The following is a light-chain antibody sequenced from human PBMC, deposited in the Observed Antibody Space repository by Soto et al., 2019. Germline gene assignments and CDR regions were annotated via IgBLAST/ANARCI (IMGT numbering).Light chain of an antibody. CDR3: SSYTSSSTLMV. J-gene: IGLJ2*01. Sequence: QSVLTQPASVSGSPGQSITISCTGTSSDVGGYNYVSWYQQHPGKAPKLMIYDVSNRPSGVSNRFSGSKSGNTASLTISGLQAEYEVDYYCSSYTSSSTLMVFGGGTKVTVL. V-gene: IGLV2-14*01. CDR1: SSDVGGYNY. CDR2: DVS.